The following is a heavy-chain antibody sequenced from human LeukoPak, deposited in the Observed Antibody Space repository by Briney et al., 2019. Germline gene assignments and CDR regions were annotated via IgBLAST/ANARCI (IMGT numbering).Heavy chain of an antibody. V-gene: IGHV1-2*02. CDR1: GYTFTGYY. CDR2: INPNSGGT. J-gene: IGHJ4*02. CDR3: ARTVAGREGFDY. Sequence: GASVKVSCKASGYTFTGYYMHWVRQAPGQGLEWMGWINPNSGGTNYAQKFQGRVTMTKDTSISTAYMELSRLRSDDTAVYYCARTVAGREGFDYWGQGTLVTVSS. D-gene: IGHD6-19*01.